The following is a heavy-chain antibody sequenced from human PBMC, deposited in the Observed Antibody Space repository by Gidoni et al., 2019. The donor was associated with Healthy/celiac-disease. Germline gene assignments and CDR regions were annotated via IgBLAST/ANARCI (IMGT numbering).Heavy chain of an antibody. V-gene: IGHV1-8*01. J-gene: IGHJ4*02. CDR1: GYTFTSYD. CDR3: ARGLAYYYDSSGYDY. D-gene: IGHD3-22*01. CDR2: MNPNSGNT. Sequence: QVQLVQSGAAVKKPGASVKVSCQASGYTFTSYDSNWVRPATRPGLEWMGWMNPNSGNTGYAQKFQGRVTMTRNTSISTAYMELSSLRSEDTAVYYCARGLAYYYDSSGYDYWGQGTLVTVSS.